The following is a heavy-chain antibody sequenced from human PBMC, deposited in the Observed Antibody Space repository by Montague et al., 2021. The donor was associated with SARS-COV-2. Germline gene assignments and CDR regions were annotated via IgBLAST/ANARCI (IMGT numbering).Heavy chain of an antibody. D-gene: IGHD5-18*01. Sequence: SQSLSLTCTVSGASVSSGSHYWIWIRQPPGKGLEFIGYIYYSGSSKYNPSLKGRVTISVDTSTNQVSLKVSSVTAADSAVYFCARGAGYSYGVDYWGQGTLVTVSS. CDR3: ARGAGYSYGVDY. CDR2: IYYSGSS. J-gene: IGHJ4*02. V-gene: IGHV4-61*01. CDR1: GASVSSGSHY.